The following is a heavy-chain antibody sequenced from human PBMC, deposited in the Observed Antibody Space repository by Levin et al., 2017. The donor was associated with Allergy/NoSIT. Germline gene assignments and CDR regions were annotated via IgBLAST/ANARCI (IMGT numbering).Heavy chain of an antibody. J-gene: IGHJ5*02. Sequence: GASVKVSCKASDDTFMYFGIAWVRQAPGQGLEWMGWISADNGDTKYSQNFQDRITMTADTSTNTAYMELRGLRSDDTAVYYCARVPSVTSPYTWFDPWGQGTLVTVSS. V-gene: IGHV1-18*01. CDR2: ISADNGDT. CDR1: DDTFMYFG. D-gene: IGHD4-17*01. CDR3: ARVPSVTSPYTWFDP.